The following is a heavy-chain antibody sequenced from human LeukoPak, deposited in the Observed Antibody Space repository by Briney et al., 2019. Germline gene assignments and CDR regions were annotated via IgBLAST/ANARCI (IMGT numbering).Heavy chain of an antibody. V-gene: IGHV3-23*01. D-gene: IGHD2-2*01. Sequence: GGSLRLSCAASGFTFSSYATSWVRQAPGKGLEWVSAISGSGGSTYYADSVKGRFTISRDNSKNTLYLQINSLRAEDTAVYYCAKDLLASSNSCSWDYWGQGTLVNVSS. J-gene: IGHJ4*02. CDR1: GFTFSSYA. CDR2: ISGSGGST. CDR3: AKDLLASSNSCSWDY.